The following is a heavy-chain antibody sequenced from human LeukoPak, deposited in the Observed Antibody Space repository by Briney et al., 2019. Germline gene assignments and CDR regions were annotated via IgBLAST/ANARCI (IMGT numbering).Heavy chain of an antibody. J-gene: IGHJ4*02. Sequence: SETLSLTCAVYGGSSSGYYWSWIRQPPGKGLEWIGEINHSGSTYYNPSLKSRVTISVDTSKNQFSLKLSSVTAADTAVYYCARVGVRWYWGQGTLDTVSS. CDR2: INHSGST. D-gene: IGHD3-10*01. V-gene: IGHV4-34*01. CDR1: GGSSSGYY. CDR3: ARVGVRWY.